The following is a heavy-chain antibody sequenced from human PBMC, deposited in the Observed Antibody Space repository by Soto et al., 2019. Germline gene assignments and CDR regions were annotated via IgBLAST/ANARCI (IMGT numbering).Heavy chain of an antibody. CDR2: IIPVFGKA. CDR3: ARGSPTTVTTWFDP. D-gene: IGHD4-17*01. J-gene: IGHJ5*02. V-gene: IGHV1-69*01. Sequence: QLQLVQSGAEVKKPGSSVKVSCKASGGTFSNFAINWVRQAPGQGLEGMGGIIPVFGKAKYAQKFQGRVQFTADESTSTAYMEVNSLTSEDTAVYYCARGSPTTVTTWFDPWGQGTLVTVSS. CDR1: GGTFSNFA.